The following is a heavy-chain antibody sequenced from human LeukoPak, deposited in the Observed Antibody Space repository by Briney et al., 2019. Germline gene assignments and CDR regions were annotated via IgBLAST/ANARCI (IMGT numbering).Heavy chain of an antibody. Sequence: GGSLRLSCAASGFAFSTSWMTWVRQAPGKGLEWVANIKKDGSAIHYVDSVKGRFTISRYNAKNSLYLQMNSMRAEDTAVYYCARDFSPSCGGDCYLDAFDIWGQGTMVTVSS. CDR3: ARDFSPSCGGDCYLDAFDI. CDR2: IKKDGSAI. CDR1: GFAFSTSW. D-gene: IGHD2-21*01. J-gene: IGHJ3*02. V-gene: IGHV3-7*01.